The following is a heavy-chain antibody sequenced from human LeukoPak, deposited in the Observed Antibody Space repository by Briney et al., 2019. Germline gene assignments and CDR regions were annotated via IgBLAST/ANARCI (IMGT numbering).Heavy chain of an antibody. Sequence: GGSLRLSCAASGYTFSTYSMHWGRQAPGKGLVWVSRITGDGIYTSYADSVKGRFTVSRDKARNTVYLKMDSVRAEDTAVYYCATERSLGYWGQETLVTVSS. D-gene: IGHD6-13*01. CDR1: GYTFSTYS. J-gene: IGHJ4*02. CDR3: ATERSLGY. V-gene: IGHV3-74*01. CDR2: ITGDGIYT.